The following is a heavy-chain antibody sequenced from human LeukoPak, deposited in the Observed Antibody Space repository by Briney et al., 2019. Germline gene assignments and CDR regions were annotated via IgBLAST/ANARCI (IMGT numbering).Heavy chain of an antibody. CDR2: VNPNSGNT. J-gene: IGHJ6*02. Sequence: GASVKVSCKASGYTFTSYGISWVRQAPGQGLEWMGWVNPNSGNTGYAQKFQGRVTMTRNTSISTAYMELSSLRSEDTAVYYCARPIYLLRSGWYSPYYYYGMDVWGQGTTVTVSS. CDR1: GYTFTSYG. CDR3: ARPIYLLRSGWYSPYYYYGMDV. D-gene: IGHD6-19*01. V-gene: IGHV1-8*02.